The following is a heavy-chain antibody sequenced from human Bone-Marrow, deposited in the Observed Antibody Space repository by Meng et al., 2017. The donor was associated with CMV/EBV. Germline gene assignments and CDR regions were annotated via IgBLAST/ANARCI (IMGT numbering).Heavy chain of an antibody. J-gene: IGHJ5*02. CDR2: MNPNSGNT. V-gene: IGHV1-8*03. Sequence: ASVKVSCKASGYTFTSYDINWVRQATGQGLEWMGWMNPNSGNTGYAQSFQGRVSITRDPSISTAYMELSSLRSEDTAVYYCARGLHYGGHNWFDPWGQGTLVSVSS. CDR3: ARGLHYGGHNWFDP. CDR1: GYTFTSYD. D-gene: IGHD4-23*01.